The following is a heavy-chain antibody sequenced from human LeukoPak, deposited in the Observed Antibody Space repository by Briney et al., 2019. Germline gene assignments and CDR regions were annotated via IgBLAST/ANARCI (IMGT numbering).Heavy chain of an antibody. J-gene: IGHJ6*02. CDR2: ISGSGGST. CDR1: GFTFSSYA. CDR3: ARDRLPSWYRGLDV. Sequence: PGGSLRLSCAASGFTFSSYAMSWVRQAPGKGLEWVSAISGSGGSTYYADSVKGRFTISRDNAKNSLYLQMDSLGVEDTTVYYCARDRLPSWYRGLDVWGQGTTVTVSS. V-gene: IGHV3-23*01. D-gene: IGHD1-1*01.